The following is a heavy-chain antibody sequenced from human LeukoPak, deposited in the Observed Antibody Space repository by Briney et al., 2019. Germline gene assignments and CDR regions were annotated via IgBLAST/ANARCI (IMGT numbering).Heavy chain of an antibody. CDR2: IKQDGSEK. Sequence: GGSLSLSCAASGFTFSSYWMSWVRQAPGKGLEWVANIKQDGSEKYYVDSVKGRFTISRDNAKNSLYLQMNSLRAEDTAVYYCASKSSGYYFDYWGQGTLVTVSS. CDR1: GFTFSSYW. V-gene: IGHV3-7*01. D-gene: IGHD3-22*01. CDR3: ASKSSGYYFDY. J-gene: IGHJ4*02.